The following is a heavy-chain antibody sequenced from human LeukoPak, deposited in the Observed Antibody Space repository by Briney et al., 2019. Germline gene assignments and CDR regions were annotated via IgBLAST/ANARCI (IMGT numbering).Heavy chain of an antibody. CDR3: ARQSAITTDY. D-gene: IGHD4-11*01. CDR2: IYPGDSDT. CDR1: GYTFTTYW. V-gene: IGHV5-51*01. Sequence: GESLKISCKGSGYTFTTYWIAWVRQMPGKGLEWMGFIYPGDSDTRYSPSFQGQVTISADKSVSTAYLQRSSLEASDTAMYYCARQSAITTDYWGQGTLVTVSS. J-gene: IGHJ4*02.